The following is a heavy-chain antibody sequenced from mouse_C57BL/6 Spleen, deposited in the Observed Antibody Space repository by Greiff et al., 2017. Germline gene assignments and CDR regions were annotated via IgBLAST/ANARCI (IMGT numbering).Heavy chain of an antibody. Sequence: VQLQQSGPELVKPGASVKISCKASGYSFTGYYMNWVKQSPEKSLEWIGEINPSTGGTTYNQKFKAKATLTVDKSSSTAYMQLKSLTSEDSAVXYCANDYGGAAWFAYWGQGTLVTVSA. J-gene: IGHJ3*01. CDR2: INPSTGGT. CDR3: ANDYGGAAWFAY. CDR1: GYSFTGYY. D-gene: IGHD2-4*01. V-gene: IGHV1-42*01.